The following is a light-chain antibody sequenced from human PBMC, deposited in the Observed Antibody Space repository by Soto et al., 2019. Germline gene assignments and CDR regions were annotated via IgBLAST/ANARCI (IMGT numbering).Light chain of an antibody. CDR1: QSVSSSY. J-gene: IGKJ1*01. Sequence: EIVLTQSPGILSLSRGERATLSCRASQSVSSSYLAWYQQKPGQAPRLLIYGASSRATGIPDRFSGSGSGTDFTLTISRLEPEDFAVYYCQQYGSSPWTFGQGTKVDIK. CDR3: QQYGSSPWT. V-gene: IGKV3-20*01. CDR2: GAS.